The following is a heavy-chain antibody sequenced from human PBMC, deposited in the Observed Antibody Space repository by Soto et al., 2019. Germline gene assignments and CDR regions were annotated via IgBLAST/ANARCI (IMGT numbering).Heavy chain of an antibody. CDR3: ARGRFMGDFWSGYYDYFDY. D-gene: IGHD3-3*01. J-gene: IGHJ4*02. CDR1: GGSFSGYY. V-gene: IGHV4-34*01. CDR2: INHSGST. Sequence: PSETLSLTCAVYGGSFSGYYWSWIRQPPGKGLEWIGEINHSGSTNYNPSLKSRVTISVDTSKNQFSLKLSSVTAADTAVYYCARGRFMGDFWSGYYDYFDYWGQGTLVTVSS.